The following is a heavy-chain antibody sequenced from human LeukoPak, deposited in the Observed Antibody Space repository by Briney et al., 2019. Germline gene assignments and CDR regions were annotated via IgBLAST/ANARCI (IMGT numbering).Heavy chain of an antibody. CDR1: GYTFTSYY. Sequence: GASVKVSCKASGYTFTSYYIHWVRQAPGQGLEWMGMIYPGDGSTSYAQKFQGRVTVTRDTSTSTVHMELSGLRSEDTAVYYCARDQEGFDYWGQGTLVTVSS. CDR3: ARDQEGFDY. CDR2: IYPGDGST. V-gene: IGHV1-46*01. J-gene: IGHJ4*02.